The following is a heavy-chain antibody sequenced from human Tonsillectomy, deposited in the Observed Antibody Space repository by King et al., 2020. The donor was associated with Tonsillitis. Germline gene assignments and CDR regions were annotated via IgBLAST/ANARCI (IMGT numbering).Heavy chain of an antibody. CDR2: FHPNSGGT. CDR1: GYTFTGYY. D-gene: IGHD5-12*01. Sequence: QLVQSGAEVKKPGASVKVSCKASGYTFTGYYIHWVRQAPGQGLEWMGWFHPNSGGTNYAQRFQGRVTMTRDTSIRIAYMELSRLRSDDTAVYYCARDLGYSGYDGAFNIWGQGTMVTVSS. CDR3: ARDLGYSGYDGAFNI. V-gene: IGHV1-2*02. J-gene: IGHJ3*02.